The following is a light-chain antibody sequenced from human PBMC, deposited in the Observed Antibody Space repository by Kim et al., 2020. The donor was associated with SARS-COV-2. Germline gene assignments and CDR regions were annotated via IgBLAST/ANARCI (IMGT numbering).Light chain of an antibody. CDR2: GAS. J-gene: IGKJ2*01. Sequence: EIVLTQSPGTLSLSPEERATLSCRASQSVSSNYLAWYQQKLGQAPRLLIYGASSRATGIPDRFSGSGSGTDFTLTISRLEPEDFAVYYCQQYVNSPYTFGQGTKLEIK. CDR1: QSVSSNY. V-gene: IGKV3-20*01. CDR3: QQYVNSPYT.